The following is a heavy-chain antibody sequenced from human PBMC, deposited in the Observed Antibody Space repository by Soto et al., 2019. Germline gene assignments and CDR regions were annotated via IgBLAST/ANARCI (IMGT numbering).Heavy chain of an antibody. CDR2: VSGSGGSV. CDR1: GLTFSSHA. J-gene: IGHJ4*02. CDR3: ALVLGFLEWLLDY. Sequence: EVQLLESGGGLVQPGGSLRLSCAASGLTFSSHAMSWVRQPPGKGLEWISGVSGSGGSVYYADSVKGRFTISRDNSNNTLFLQMNCLRAEDTAVYYCALVLGFLEWLLDYWGQGNLVTVSS. D-gene: IGHD3-3*01. V-gene: IGHV3-23*01.